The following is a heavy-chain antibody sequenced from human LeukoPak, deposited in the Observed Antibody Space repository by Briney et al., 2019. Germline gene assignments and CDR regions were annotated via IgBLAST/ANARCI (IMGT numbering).Heavy chain of an antibody. CDR2: IYPGDSDT. CDR1: GCSLTSYW. Sequence: GESLKISFKGSGCSLTSYWIAWVRRRPGKGMEWMGIIYPGDSDTRYSPSFQGQVTISADTSITTTYLQWSSLTASDTAMYYCTAGFTVATTAAWGQGTLVTVSS. CDR3: TAGFTVATTAA. J-gene: IGHJ5*02. D-gene: IGHD4-17*01. V-gene: IGHV5-51*01.